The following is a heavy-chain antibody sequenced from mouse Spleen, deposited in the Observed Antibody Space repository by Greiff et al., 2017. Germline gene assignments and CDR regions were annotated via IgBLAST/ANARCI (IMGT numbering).Heavy chain of an antibody. D-gene: IGHD1-1*01. CDR3: ATITTEDAMDY. V-gene: IGHV14-3*02. J-gene: IGHJ4*01. CDR1: GFNIKDTY. Sequence: EVQLQQSGAELVKPGASVKLSCTASGFNIKDTYMHWVKQRPEQGLEWIGRIDPANGNTKYDPKFQGKATITADTSSNTAYLQLSSLTSEDTAVYYCATITTEDAMDYWGQGTSVTVSS. CDR2: IDPANGNT.